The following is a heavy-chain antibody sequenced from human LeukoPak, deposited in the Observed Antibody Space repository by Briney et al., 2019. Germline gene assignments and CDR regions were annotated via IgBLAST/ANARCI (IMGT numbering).Heavy chain of an antibody. J-gene: IGHJ4*02. D-gene: IGHD4-23*01. V-gene: IGHV3-53*05. CDR1: GFTVSSNY. Sequence: GGSLRLSCAASGFTVSSNYMSWVRQAPGKGLEWVSVIYSGGSTYYADSVKGRFTISRDNSKNTLFLQMISLRVEDTALYYCFLGHYGGLFDCGGRGAPVTVPP. CDR2: IYSGGST. CDR3: FLGHYGGLFDC.